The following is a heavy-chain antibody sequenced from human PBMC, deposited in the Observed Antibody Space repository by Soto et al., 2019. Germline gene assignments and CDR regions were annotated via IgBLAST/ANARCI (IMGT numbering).Heavy chain of an antibody. V-gene: IGHV3-30*02. J-gene: IGHJ6*02. Sequence: PGGSLRLSCAASGFTFSSYGMHWVRQAPGKGLEWVAVIWYDGSNKYYADSVKGRFTISRDNSKNTLYLQMNSLRAEDTAVYYCAKSVRVTPIGSRAARQAYYYYGMDVWGQGTTVTVSS. D-gene: IGHD2-8*01. CDR2: IWYDGSNK. CDR1: GFTFSSYG. CDR3: AKSVRVTPIGSRAARQAYYYYGMDV.